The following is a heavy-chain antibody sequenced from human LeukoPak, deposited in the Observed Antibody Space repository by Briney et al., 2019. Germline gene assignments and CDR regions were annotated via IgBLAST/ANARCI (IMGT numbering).Heavy chain of an antibody. Sequence: SETLSLTCTVSGYSISSGYYWGWIRQPPGKGLEWIGSIYHSGSTYYNPSLKSRVIISVDTSKNQFSLKLSSVTAADTAVYYCARVGPLRMIEWELRGTFDIWGQGTMVTVSP. V-gene: IGHV4-38-2*02. CDR2: IYHSGST. CDR1: GYSISSGYY. D-gene: IGHD1-26*01. J-gene: IGHJ3*02. CDR3: ARVGPLRMIEWELRGTFDI.